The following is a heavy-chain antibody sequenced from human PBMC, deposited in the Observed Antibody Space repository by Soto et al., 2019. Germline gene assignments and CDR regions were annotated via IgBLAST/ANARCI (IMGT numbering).Heavy chain of an antibody. D-gene: IGHD2-2*01. V-gene: IGHV1-69*02. CDR3: ARSRNDIVVVPDALEYYCMDV. CDR1: GGTFSSYT. J-gene: IGHJ6*02. Sequence: QVQLVQSGAEVKKPGSSVKVSCKASGGTFSSYTISWVRQAPGQGLEWMGRIIPILGIANYAQKFQGRVTITADKSTSTAYMELSSLRSEDTAVYYCARSRNDIVVVPDALEYYCMDVWGQGTTVTVSS. CDR2: IIPILGIA.